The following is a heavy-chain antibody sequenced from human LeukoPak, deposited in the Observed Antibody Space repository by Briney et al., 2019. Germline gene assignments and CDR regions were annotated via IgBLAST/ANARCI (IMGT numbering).Heavy chain of an antibody. CDR2: IYHTGTT. J-gene: IGHJ1*01. V-gene: IGHV4-59*08. Sequence: SETLSLTCTVSGGSLSPYYWTWIRQPRGKGLEWIGYIYHTGTTKYNPSLSYRVTISVETSKNQFSLRRKSVTAADTAIYYCARLDSGGHGNIPHWGQGTLVTVSS. CDR3: ARLDSGGHGNIPH. CDR1: GGSLSPYY. D-gene: IGHD1-26*01.